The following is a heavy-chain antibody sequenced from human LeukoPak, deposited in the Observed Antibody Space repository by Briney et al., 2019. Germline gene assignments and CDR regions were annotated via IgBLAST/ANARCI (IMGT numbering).Heavy chain of an antibody. CDR2: ISSSSSYT. Sequence: GGSLRLSCAASGFTFSDYYMSWIRQAPGKGLEWVSYISSSSSYTNCADSVKGRFTISRDNAKNSLYLQMNSLRAEDTAVYYCARVWYSGSYNGWFDPWGQGTLVTVSS. D-gene: IGHD1-26*01. CDR1: GFTFSDYY. CDR3: ARVWYSGSYNGWFDP. V-gene: IGHV3-11*05. J-gene: IGHJ5*02.